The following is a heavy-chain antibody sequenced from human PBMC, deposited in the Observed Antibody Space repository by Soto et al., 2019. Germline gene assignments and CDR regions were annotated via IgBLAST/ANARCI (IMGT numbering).Heavy chain of an antibody. V-gene: IGHV1-18*01. Sequence: ASVKVSCKASGYTFTSYGISWVRQAPVQGLEWMGWISAYNGNTNYAQKLQGRVTMTTDTSTSTAYMELRSLRSDDTAVYYCARSLGITMIVVVTNDYYYGMDVWGQGTTVTVS. CDR2: ISAYNGNT. D-gene: IGHD3-22*01. CDR3: ARSLGITMIVVVTNDYYYGMDV. CDR1: GYTFTSYG. J-gene: IGHJ6*02.